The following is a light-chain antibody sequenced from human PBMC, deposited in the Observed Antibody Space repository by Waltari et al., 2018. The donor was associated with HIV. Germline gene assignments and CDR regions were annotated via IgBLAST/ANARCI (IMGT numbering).Light chain of an antibody. V-gene: IGLV2-8*01. CDR3: SSYAGSNNVV. J-gene: IGLJ2*01. CDR1: SSDVGGYNY. CDR2: EVN. Sequence: QSALTQPPSASGSPGQSVTLSCTGTSSDVGGYNYVSWYQQPPGKAPKLRIDEVNKRPAGVPDLFAGSKAGNQASLTVSGLQAEDEADYYCSSYAGSNNVVFGGGTKLTVL.